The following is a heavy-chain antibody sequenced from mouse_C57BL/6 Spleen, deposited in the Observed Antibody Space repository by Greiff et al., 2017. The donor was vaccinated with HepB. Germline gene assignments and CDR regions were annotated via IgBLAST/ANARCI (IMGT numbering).Heavy chain of an antibody. Sequence: EVNVVESEGGLVQPGSSMKLSCTASGFTFSDYYMAWVRQVPEKGLEWVANINYDGSSTYYLDSLKSRFIISRDNAKNILYLQMSSLKSEDTATYYCARKARGSSYGRWYFDVWGTGTTVTVSS. J-gene: IGHJ1*03. D-gene: IGHD1-1*01. CDR3: ARKARGSSYGRWYFDV. CDR1: GFTFSDYY. CDR2: INYDGSST. V-gene: IGHV5-16*01.